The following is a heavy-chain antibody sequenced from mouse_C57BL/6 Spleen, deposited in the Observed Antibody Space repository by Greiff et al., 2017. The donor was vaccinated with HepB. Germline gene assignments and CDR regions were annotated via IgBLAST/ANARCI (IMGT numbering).Heavy chain of an antibody. CDR3: AREAGHCDY. V-gene: IGHV5-9*01. Sequence: EVKLQESGGGLVKPGGSLKLSCAASGFTFSSYTMSWVRQTPEKRLEWVATISGGGGNTYYPDSVKGRFTISRDNAKNTLYLQMSSLRSEDSALYYCAREAGHCDYWGQGTTLTVSS. CDR1: GFTFSSYT. J-gene: IGHJ2*01. CDR2: ISGGGGNT. D-gene: IGHD3-2*02.